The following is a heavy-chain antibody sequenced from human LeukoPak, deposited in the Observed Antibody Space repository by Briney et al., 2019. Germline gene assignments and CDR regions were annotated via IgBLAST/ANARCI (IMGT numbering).Heavy chain of an antibody. D-gene: IGHD4-11*01. CDR3: ARDVSVRNDYSGFDY. J-gene: IGHJ4*02. Sequence: GGSLRLSCAASGFTFSGYPIHWVRQAPGKGLEWVSSISSSSSYIYYADSVKGRFTISRDNAKNSLYLQMNSLRAEDTAVYYCARDVSVRNDYSGFDYWGQGTLVTVSS. CDR1: GFTFSGYP. V-gene: IGHV3-21*01. CDR2: ISSSSSYI.